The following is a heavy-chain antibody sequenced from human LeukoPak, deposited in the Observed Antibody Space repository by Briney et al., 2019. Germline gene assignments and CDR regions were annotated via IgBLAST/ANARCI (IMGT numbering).Heavy chain of an antibody. CDR1: GFTFSSYA. D-gene: IGHD6-13*01. Sequence: GGSLRLSCAASGFTFSSYAMSWVRQAPGEGLEWVSAISGSGGSTYYADSVKGRFTISRDNSKNTLYLQMNSLRAEDTAVYYCAKFGSSWYQGYFDYWGQGTLVTVSS. CDR3: AKFGSSWYQGYFDY. V-gene: IGHV3-23*01. J-gene: IGHJ4*02. CDR2: ISGSGGST.